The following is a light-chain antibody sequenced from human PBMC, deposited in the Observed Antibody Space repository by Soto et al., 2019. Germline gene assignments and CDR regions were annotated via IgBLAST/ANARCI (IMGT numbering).Light chain of an antibody. CDR1: SSDVGGGYNY. CDR2: EVS. Sequence: QSELTQPPSASGSPGQSVTISCTGTSSDVGGGYNYVSWYQHHPGKVPKLMIYEVSKRPSGVPDRFYGSKSGNTASLTVSGLQAEDEADYFCSSYAGNNNLIFGGGTKVTVL. V-gene: IGLV2-8*01. J-gene: IGLJ2*01. CDR3: SSYAGNNNLI.